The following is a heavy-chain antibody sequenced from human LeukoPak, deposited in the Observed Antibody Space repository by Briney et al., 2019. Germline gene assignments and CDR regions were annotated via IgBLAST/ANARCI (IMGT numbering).Heavy chain of an antibody. D-gene: IGHD3-22*01. CDR3: AKDSSGYLLLDAFDI. J-gene: IGHJ3*02. Sequence: GGSLRLSCAASGFTFSSYAMSWVRQAPGKGLEWVSAISSSGGSRYYADSVKGRFTISRDNSKNTLYLQMNSLRAEDTAVYYCAKDSSGYLLLDAFDIWGQGTMVTVSS. CDR2: ISSSGGSR. V-gene: IGHV3-23*01. CDR1: GFTFSSYA.